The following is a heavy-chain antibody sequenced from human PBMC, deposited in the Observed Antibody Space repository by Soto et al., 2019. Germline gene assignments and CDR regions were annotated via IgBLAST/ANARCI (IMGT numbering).Heavy chain of an antibody. CDR2: INAGNGNT. CDR3: ARGLAPYYFDY. Sequence: QVQLVQSGAEEKKPGASVKVSCKASGYTFTSYAMHWVRQAPGQRLEWMGWINAGNGNTKYSQKFQDTVTITRDTSARTAYMELSSLRSEDTAVYYCARGLAPYYFDYWGQGTLVTVSS. D-gene: IGHD3-3*02. CDR1: GYTFTSYA. V-gene: IGHV1-3*05. J-gene: IGHJ4*02.